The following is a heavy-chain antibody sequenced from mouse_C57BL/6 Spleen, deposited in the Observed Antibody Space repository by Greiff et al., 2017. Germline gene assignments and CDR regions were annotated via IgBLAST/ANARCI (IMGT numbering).Heavy chain of an antibody. CDR3: AREGYGLYRGFAY. V-gene: IGHV1-22*01. J-gene: IGHJ3*01. CDR2: INPNNGGT. D-gene: IGHD6-2*01. Sequence: EVQLQQSGPELVKPGASVKMSCKASGYTFTDYNMHWVKQSHGKSLEWIGYINPNNGGTSYNQKFKGKATLTVNKSSSTAYMELRSLTSEDSAVYYCAREGYGLYRGFAYWGQGTLVTVSA. CDR1: GYTFTDYN.